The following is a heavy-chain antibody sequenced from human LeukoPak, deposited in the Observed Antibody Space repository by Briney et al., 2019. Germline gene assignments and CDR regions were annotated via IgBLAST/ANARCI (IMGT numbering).Heavy chain of an antibody. CDR2: IYYSGST. CDR3: ARAYYYDSSGYYRADAFDI. CDR1: GGSISSYY. D-gene: IGHD3-22*01. V-gene: IGHV4-59*01. Sequence: SETLCLTCTVSGGSISSYYWSWIRQPPGKGLEWIGYIYYSGSTNYNPSLKSRVTISVDTSKNQFSLKLSSVTAADTAVYYCARAYYYDSSGYYRADAFDIWGQGTMVTVSS. J-gene: IGHJ3*02.